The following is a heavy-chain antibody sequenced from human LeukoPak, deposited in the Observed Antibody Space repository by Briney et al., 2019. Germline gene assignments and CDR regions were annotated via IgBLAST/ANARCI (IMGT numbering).Heavy chain of an antibody. CDR2: IGGIGSI. Sequence: GGSLRLSCAASGFTFSSYEIHWVRQAPGKGLEWVSKIGGIGSIMYADSVKGRFTISTDSAKSSVYLQMNSLRAEDTAVYYCARRLPYYGMDVWGQGTTVSVSS. CDR1: GFTFSSYE. V-gene: IGHV3-48*03. CDR3: ARRLPYYGMDV. J-gene: IGHJ6*02.